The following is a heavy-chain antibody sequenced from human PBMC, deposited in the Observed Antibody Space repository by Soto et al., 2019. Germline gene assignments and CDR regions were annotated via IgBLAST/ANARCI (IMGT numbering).Heavy chain of an antibody. CDR3: AKDLYYYDSSGYYPTWGY. CDR1: GFTFSDYA. CDR2: VSHDGRNT. V-gene: IGHV3-30*18. J-gene: IGHJ4*02. Sequence: GGSLRLSCAASGFTFSDYAMHWVRQAPGKGLEWVAVVSHDGRNTHYADSVKGRFTISRDSSKNTVSLEMTSLRAEDTAVYYCAKDLYYYDSSGYYPTWGYWGQGTLVTVSS. D-gene: IGHD3-22*01.